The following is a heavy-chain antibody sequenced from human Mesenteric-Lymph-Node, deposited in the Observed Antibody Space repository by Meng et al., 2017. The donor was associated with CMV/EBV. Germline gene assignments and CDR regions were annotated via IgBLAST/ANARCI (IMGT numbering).Heavy chain of an antibody. V-gene: IGHV4-34*01. J-gene: IGHJ5*02. Sequence: GSLRLSCAVYGGSFSGYYWSWIRQPPGKGLEWIGEISHSGSTNYNPSLKSRVTISVDTSKNQFSLKLSSVTAADTAVYYCASVTRNWFDPWGQGTLVTVSS. CDR3: ASVTRNWFDP. CDR2: ISHSGST. CDR1: GGSFSGYY.